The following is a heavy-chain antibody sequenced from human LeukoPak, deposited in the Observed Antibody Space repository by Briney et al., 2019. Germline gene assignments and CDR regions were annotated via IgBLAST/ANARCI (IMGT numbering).Heavy chain of an antibody. CDR3: VNRYSSSWCVY. J-gene: IGHJ4*02. CDR2: ISSNGGST. Sequence: GGSLRLSCSAPGFTFSSYAMHWVRQAPGKGLEYVSAISSNGGSTYYADSVKGRFTISRDNSKNTLYLQMSSLRAEDTAVYYCVNRYSSSWCVYWGQGTLVTVSS. V-gene: IGHV3-64D*06. CDR1: GFTFSSYA. D-gene: IGHD6-13*01.